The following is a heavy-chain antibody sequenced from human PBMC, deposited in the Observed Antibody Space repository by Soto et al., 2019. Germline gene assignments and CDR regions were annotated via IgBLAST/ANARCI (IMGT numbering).Heavy chain of an antibody. CDR1: GYTFTSYD. V-gene: IGHV1-8*01. D-gene: IGHD3-16*01. Sequence: QVQLVQSGAEVKKPGASVKVSCKASGYTFTSYDINWVRQATGQGPEWMGWMNPNSGNTGYAQKFQGRVTMTRNTSISTAYMELSSLRSEDTAVYYCAREITAYWYFDLWGRGTLVTVSS. J-gene: IGHJ2*01. CDR3: AREITAYWYFDL. CDR2: MNPNSGNT.